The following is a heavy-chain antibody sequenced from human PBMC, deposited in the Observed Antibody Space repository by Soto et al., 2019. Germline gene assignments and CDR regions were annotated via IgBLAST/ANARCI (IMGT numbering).Heavy chain of an antibody. J-gene: IGHJ3*02. CDR2: IKSKTDGGTT. CDR3: TAPRVGATYAFDI. V-gene: IGHV3-15*01. CDR1: GFTFSNAW. D-gene: IGHD1-26*01. Sequence: GGSLRLSCAASGFTFSNAWMSWVRQAPGKGLEWVGRIKSKTDGGTTDYAAPVKGRFTISRDDSKNTLYLQMNSLKTEDTAVYYCTAPRVGATYAFDIWGQGTMVTVS.